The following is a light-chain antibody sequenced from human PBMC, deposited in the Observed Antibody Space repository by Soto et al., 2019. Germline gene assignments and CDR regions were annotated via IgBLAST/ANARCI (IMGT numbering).Light chain of an antibody. CDR2: EVS. V-gene: IGLV2-14*01. CDR1: SSDVGGYNY. Sequence: QSALTQPASVSGSPGQSITTSCTGTSSDVGGYNYVSWYQQHPGKAPKLMIYEVSNRPSGVSNRFSGSKSGNTASLTISGLQAEEEADYYCSSYTSSSTLWVFGGGTKLTVL. J-gene: IGLJ3*02. CDR3: SSYTSSSTLWV.